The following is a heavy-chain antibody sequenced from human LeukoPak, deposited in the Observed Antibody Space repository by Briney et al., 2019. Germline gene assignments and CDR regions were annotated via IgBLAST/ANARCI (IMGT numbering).Heavy chain of an antibody. CDR1: GGSISSYY. CDR2: IYYSGST. J-gene: IGHJ5*02. V-gene: IGHV4-59*08. CDR3: ARHSSLQYFDWLSP. D-gene: IGHD3-9*01. Sequence: SETLSLTCTVSGGSISSYYWSWIQQPPGKGLEWIGYIYYSGSTNYNPSLKSRVTISVDTSKKQFSLNLSSVTAADTAVYYCARHSSLQYFDWLSPWGQGTLVTVSS.